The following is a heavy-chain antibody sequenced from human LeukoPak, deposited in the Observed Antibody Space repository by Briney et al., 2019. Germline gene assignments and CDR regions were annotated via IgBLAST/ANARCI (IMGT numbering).Heavy chain of an antibody. CDR3: ARNRLSGFGYYYGSGSYYNVAYFDY. D-gene: IGHD3-10*01. CDR2: IYYSGST. CDR1: GGSISSNSYY. J-gene: IGHJ4*02. Sequence: SETLSLTCSVSGGSISSNSYYWGWIRQPPGKGLEWIGSIYYSGSTYHNPSLKSRVTISVDTSKNQFSLKLSSVTAADTAVYYCARNRLSGFGYYYGSGSYYNVAYFDYWGQGTLVTVSS. V-gene: IGHV4-39*07.